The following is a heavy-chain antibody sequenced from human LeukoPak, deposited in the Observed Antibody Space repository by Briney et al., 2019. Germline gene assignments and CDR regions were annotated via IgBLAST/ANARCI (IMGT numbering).Heavy chain of an antibody. CDR3: ARGQYQLLHDY. J-gene: IGHJ4*02. CDR2: ISSSSSYI. V-gene: IGHV3-21*01. D-gene: IGHD2-2*01. CDR1: GFTFSSYE. Sequence: GGSLRLSCAASGFTFSSYEMNWVRQAPGKGLEWVSSISSSSSYIYYADSVKGRFTISRDNAKNSLYLQMNSLRAEDTAVYYCARGQYQLLHDYWGQGTLVTVSS.